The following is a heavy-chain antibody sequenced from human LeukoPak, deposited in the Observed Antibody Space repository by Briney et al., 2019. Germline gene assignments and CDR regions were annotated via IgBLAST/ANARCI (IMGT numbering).Heavy chain of an antibody. CDR2: IYYSGST. D-gene: IGHD4-23*01. CDR1: GGSFSSGSYY. J-gene: IGHJ4*02. V-gene: IGHV4-61*01. Sequence: SETLSLTCTVSGGSFSSGSYYWSWIRQPPGKGLEWIGYIYYSGSTNYNPSLKSRVTISVDTSKNQFSLKLSSVTAADTAVYYCARDAHYGGNYYFDYWGQGTLVTVSS. CDR3: ARDAHYGGNYYFDY.